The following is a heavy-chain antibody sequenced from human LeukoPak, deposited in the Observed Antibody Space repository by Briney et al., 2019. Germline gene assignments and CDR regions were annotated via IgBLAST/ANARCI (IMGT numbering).Heavy chain of an antibody. CDR3: TRVEETATTAAIIRKYSYYYYYMDV. D-gene: IGHD4-11*01. CDR1: GLTFSNAW. Sequence: GGSLRLSCAASGLTFSNAWMNWVRQAPGKGLEWVSSISSSSYIYYADSVKGRFTISRDNAKNSLYLQMSSLRAEDTAVYYCTRVEETATTAAIIRKYSYYYYYMDVWGKGNTVTVSS. V-gene: IGHV3-69-1*01. J-gene: IGHJ6*03. CDR2: ISSSSYI.